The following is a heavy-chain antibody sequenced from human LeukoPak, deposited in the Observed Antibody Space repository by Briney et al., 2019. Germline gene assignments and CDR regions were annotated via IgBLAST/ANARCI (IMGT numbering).Heavy chain of an antibody. Sequence: GSLRLSCVGSGFTFGTYEMGWVRQAPGKGLEWIGRIYTSGSTNYNPSLKSRVTMSVDTSKNQFSLKLSSVTAADTAVYYCARRAGGFDYWGQGTLVTVSS. D-gene: IGHD1-26*01. CDR2: IYTSGST. J-gene: IGHJ4*02. CDR1: GFTFGTYE. CDR3: ARRAGGFDY. V-gene: IGHV4-59*10.